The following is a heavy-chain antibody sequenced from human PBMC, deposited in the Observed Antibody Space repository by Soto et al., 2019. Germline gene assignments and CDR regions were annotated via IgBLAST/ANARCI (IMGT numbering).Heavy chain of an antibody. CDR2: FYYSGRT. J-gene: IGHJ6*02. D-gene: IGHD1-1*01. Sequence: SETLSLSCTVSGGCISSSSYYWGWMGPAPGKGLEWIGFFYYSGRTRCKPSVKSRVTISVYPSKNQFSLKLSSRTAADTAVYYCARTTIEDRLYYYYFGMDVWGQGTTVTVSS. CDR1: GGCISSSSYY. CDR3: ARTTIEDRLYYYYFGMDV. V-gene: IGHV4-39*01.